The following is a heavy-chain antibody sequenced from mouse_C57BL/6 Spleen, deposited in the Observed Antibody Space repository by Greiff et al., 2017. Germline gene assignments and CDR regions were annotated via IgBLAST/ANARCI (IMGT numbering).Heavy chain of an antibody. CDR1: GYSITSGYY. Sequence: EVHLVESGPGLVKPSQSLSLTCSVTGYSITSGYYWNWIRQFPGNKLEWMGYISYDGSNNYNPSLKNRISITRDTSKNQFFLKLNSVTTEDTATYYCARELLSEGYFDYWGQGTTLTVSS. D-gene: IGHD1-1*01. J-gene: IGHJ2*01. V-gene: IGHV3-6*01. CDR3: ARELLSEGYFDY. CDR2: ISYDGSN.